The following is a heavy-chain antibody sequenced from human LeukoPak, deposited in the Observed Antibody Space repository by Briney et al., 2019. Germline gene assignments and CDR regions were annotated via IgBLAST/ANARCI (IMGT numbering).Heavy chain of an antibody. CDR2: ISTSGST. CDR3: ARGASGSSLSGFDI. Sequence: SETLSLTCTVSGGSISNYYWNWIRQPAGKGLQWIGHISTSGSTNYSPSLKSRVTMSIDTSKNQFSLNLSSATAADTAVYYCARGASGSSLSGFDIWGQGTMVTVSS. CDR1: GGSISNYY. V-gene: IGHV4-4*07. J-gene: IGHJ3*02. D-gene: IGHD1-26*01.